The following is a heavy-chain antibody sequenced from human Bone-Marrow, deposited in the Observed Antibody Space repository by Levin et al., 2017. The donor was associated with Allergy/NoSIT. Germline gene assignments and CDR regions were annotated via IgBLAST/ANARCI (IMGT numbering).Heavy chain of an antibody. J-gene: IGHJ5*02. D-gene: IGHD3-9*01. CDR3: TGDSNYAWFFT. CDR2: IHHSGAT. CDR1: SGSIRDYY. Sequence: SQTLSLTCTVSSGSIRDYYWSWIRPPPGKGLEWIGYIHHSGATNYNPSLNSRVTISMDTSKDQFSLKLSSLTAADTAIYYCTGDSNYAWFFTWGQGVLVTVSS. V-gene: IGHV4-59*01.